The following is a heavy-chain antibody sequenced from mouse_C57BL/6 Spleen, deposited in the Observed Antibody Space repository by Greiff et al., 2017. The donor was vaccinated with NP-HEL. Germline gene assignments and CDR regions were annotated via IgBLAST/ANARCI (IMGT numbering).Heavy chain of an antibody. V-gene: IGHV1-52*01. J-gene: IGHJ1*03. CDR3: ARGRSNYEDFDV. CDR1: GYTFTSYW. Sequence: QVQLQQPGAELVRPGSSVKLSCKASGYTFTSYWMHWVKQRPIQGLEWIGNIDPSDSETHYNQKFKDKATLTVDKSSSTAYMQLSSLTSEDSAVYYCARGRSNYEDFDVWGTGTTVTVSS. CDR2: IDPSDSET. D-gene: IGHD2-5*01.